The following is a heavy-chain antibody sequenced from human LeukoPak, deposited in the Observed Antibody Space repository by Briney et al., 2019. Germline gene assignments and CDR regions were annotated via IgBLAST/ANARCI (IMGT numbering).Heavy chain of an antibody. V-gene: IGHV4-39*01. CDR3: ARQMPYQPPASDY. CDR2: ISYSGNT. Sequence: SETLSLTCTVSGGSISSSSYYWGWIRQPPGKGLEWVGSISYSGNTYYNPSLKSRVTISVDTSKHQFSLKLTPLTAADTAVYYCARQMPYQPPASDYWGQGTLVTVSS. CDR1: GGSISSSSYY. D-gene: IGHD2-8*01. J-gene: IGHJ4*02.